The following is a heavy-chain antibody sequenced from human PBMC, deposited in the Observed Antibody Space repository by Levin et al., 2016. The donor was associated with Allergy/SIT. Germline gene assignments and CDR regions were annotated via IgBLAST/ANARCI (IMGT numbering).Heavy chain of an antibody. CDR3: ARDGKWEWELRYYYGMDV. CDR2: ISSSGSTI. V-gene: IGHV3-11*01. D-gene: IGHD1-26*01. Sequence: GGSLRLSCAASGFTFSDYYMSWIRQAPGKGLEWVSYISSSGSTIYYADSVKGRFTISRDNAKNSLYLQMNSLRAEDTAVYYCARDGKWEWELRYYYGMDVWGQGTTVTVSS. CDR1: GFTFSDYY. J-gene: IGHJ6*02.